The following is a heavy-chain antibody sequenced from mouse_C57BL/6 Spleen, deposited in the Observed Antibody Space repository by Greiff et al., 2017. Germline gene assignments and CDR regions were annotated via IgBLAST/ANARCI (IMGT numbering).Heavy chain of an antibody. CDR1: GYAFSSYW. CDR3: ARSKADGYPFDY. CDR2: IYPGDGDT. D-gene: IGHD2-3*01. J-gene: IGHJ2*01. Sequence: VQLVESGAELVKPGASVKISCKASGYAFSSYWMNWVKQRPGKGLEWIGQIYPGDGDTNYNGKFKGKATLTADKSSSTAYMQRSSLTSEDSAVYFCARSKADGYPFDYWGQGTTLTVSS. V-gene: IGHV1-80*01.